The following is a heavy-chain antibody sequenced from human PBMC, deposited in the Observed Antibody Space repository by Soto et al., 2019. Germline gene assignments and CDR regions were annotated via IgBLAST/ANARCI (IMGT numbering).Heavy chain of an antibody. J-gene: IGHJ5*02. V-gene: IGHV3-33*01. CDR1: GFIFSNYG. CDR3: VRVGCSGGTCYNWFDP. Sequence: QEQLVESGGGVVQPGRSLKLSCAASGFIFSNYGMHWVRQPPGMGLEWVAVIWSDGSDERYADSVAGRFSISRDNSKNTLYLQMNSLRVEDTALYYCVRVGCSGGTCYNWFDPWGQGTLVTVSS. D-gene: IGHD2-15*01. CDR2: IWSDGSDE.